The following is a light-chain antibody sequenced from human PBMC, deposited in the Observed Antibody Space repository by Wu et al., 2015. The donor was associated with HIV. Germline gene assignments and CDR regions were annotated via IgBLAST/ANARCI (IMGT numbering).Light chain of an antibody. Sequence: IVLRQSPGTLSLSPGERAIFSCRASQRISDSYVAWYQQKPGQAPRLLIYGASNRATGVPDRFSGRGFGTDFSLIISSLEPEDFAVYYCQHRSEWPPTFGGGTRVDIK. CDR2: GAS. CDR3: QHRSEWPPT. J-gene: IGKJ4*01. V-gene: IGKV3D-20*02. CDR1: QRISDS.